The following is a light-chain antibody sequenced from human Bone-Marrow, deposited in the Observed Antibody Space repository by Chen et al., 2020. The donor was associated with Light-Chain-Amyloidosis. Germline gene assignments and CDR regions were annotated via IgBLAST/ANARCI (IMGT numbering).Light chain of an antibody. CDR1: SSDVGGDNH. V-gene: IGLV2-14*01. CDR2: EVT. CDR3: SSYTITNTLV. J-gene: IGLJ1*01. Sequence: QSALTQPASVSGSPGQSITISCTGTSSDVGGDNHVSWYQQHPDKAPKLMIYEVTNRPSWVPDRCSRSKSDNTASLTISGLQTEDEADYFCSSYTITNTLVFGGGTRVTVL.